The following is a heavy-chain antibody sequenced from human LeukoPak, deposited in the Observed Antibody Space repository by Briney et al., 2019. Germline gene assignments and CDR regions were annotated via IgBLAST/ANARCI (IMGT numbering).Heavy chain of an antibody. CDR1: GFIFNNFG. J-gene: IGHJ4*02. CDR2: ISGTGGST. V-gene: IGHV3-23*01. Sequence: GGSLRLSCVASGFIFNNFGMSWVRQAPGKGLEWVSSISGTGGSTHYADSVKGRFTISRDNSKNTLYLQMNSLRAEDTAVYYCAKDKRNIGSGTLHDYWGQGTLVTVSS. D-gene: IGHD6-19*01. CDR3: AKDKRNIGSGTLHDY.